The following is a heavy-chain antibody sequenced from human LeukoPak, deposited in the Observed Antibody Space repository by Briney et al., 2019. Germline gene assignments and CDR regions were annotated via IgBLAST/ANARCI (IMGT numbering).Heavy chain of an antibody. CDR3: ASLSSSWY. V-gene: IGHV3-21*01. CDR2: ISGSSSYI. D-gene: IGHD6-13*01. Sequence: PGGSLRLSCAASGFTFSTYNMNWVRQAPGKGLEWVSSISGSSSYIYYADSVKGRFSISRDNAKNSLYLQMNSLRAEDTAVYYCASLSSSWYWGQGTLVTVSS. CDR1: GFTFSTYN. J-gene: IGHJ4*02.